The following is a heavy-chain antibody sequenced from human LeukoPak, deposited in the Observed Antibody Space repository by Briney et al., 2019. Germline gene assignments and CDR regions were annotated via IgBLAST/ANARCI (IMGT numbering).Heavy chain of an antibody. CDR2: IYHTGST. J-gene: IGHJ4*02. D-gene: IGHD3-22*01. CDR3: AGQFDSSGSYFY. V-gene: IGHV4-38-2*02. CDR1: GSGYPISGGFY. Sequence: KASETLSLTCTVSGSGYPISGGFYWGWIRQPPGKGLEWIGSIYHTGSTYYNPSLKSRATISVDTSKNQFSLKLKFVTAADTAVYYCAGQFDSSGSYFYWGQGTLVTVSS.